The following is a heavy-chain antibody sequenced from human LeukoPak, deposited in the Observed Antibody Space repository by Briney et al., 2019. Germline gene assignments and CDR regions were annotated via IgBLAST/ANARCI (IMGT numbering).Heavy chain of an antibody. CDR1: GGSISSSSYY. CDR2: IYYSGST. D-gene: IGHD2-2*01. V-gene: IGHV4-39*07. CDR3: ARVTCSSTSCNLSGYYCDY. J-gene: IGHJ4*02. Sequence: PSETLSLTCTVSGGSISSSSYYWGWIRQPPGKGLEWIGRIYYSGSTYYNPSLKSRGTISVDTSKNQFSLKLSSVTAADTAVYYCARVTCSSTSCNLSGYYCDYWGQGTLVTVSS.